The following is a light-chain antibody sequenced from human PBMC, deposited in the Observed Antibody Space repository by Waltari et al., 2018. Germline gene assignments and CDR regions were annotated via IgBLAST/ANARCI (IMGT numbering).Light chain of an antibody. V-gene: IGLV3-21*01. Sequence: SYVLTQPPSVAAAPGETARVTCGGKNIERKSVHWYQQKPGQAPVLVISYDSDRPSGIPERFSGSNSGDTATLTISRVEAGDEADYYCQVWDANTDPGVFGTGTEVTVL. CDR2: YDS. CDR3: QVWDANTDPGV. J-gene: IGLJ1*01. CDR1: NIERKS.